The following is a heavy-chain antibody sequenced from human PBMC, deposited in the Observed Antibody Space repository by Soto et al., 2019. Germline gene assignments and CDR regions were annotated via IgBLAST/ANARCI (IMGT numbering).Heavy chain of an antibody. D-gene: IGHD3-10*01. Sequence: PSETVSLTCTVSGGSISNGDYYWSRIRQHPGKGLEWIGYIHYSASTYYNPSLKSRITMSSDTSKNQFSLKLSSVIAADTAVYYCARGDYYGSGSADYWGQGTLVTVSS. CDR2: IHYSAST. CDR3: ARGDYYGSGSADY. J-gene: IGHJ4*02. CDR1: GGSISNGDYY. V-gene: IGHV4-31*03.